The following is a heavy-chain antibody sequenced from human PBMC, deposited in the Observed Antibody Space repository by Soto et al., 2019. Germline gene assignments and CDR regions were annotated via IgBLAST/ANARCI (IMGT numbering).Heavy chain of an antibody. CDR2: ISGYTGNT. J-gene: IGHJ3*02. V-gene: IGHV1-18*01. CDR1: GYTFSSYG. CDR3: ARGVTYYYDSSGYSDEAFDI. Sequence: QVQLVQSGAEVKKPGASVKVSCKASGYTFSSYGITWVRQAPGQGLEWMGWISGYTGNTNYAQKVQGRVTMITETSTSKAYMELRRLTSDATAVYYCARGVTYYYDSSGYSDEAFDIWGPGTMVTVSS. D-gene: IGHD3-22*01.